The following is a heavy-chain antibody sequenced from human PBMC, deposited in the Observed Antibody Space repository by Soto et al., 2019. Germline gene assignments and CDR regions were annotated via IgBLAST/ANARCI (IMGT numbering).Heavy chain of an antibody. CDR3: AKDQYGSSSWPLDFDF. J-gene: IGHJ4*02. Sequence: GGSLRLSCAASGFTFRNYGMSWVRQAPGKGLEWVSAISGDGGTTYYADSVKGRFTISRDNSKNTLYLQLNSLRAEDTASYYCAKDQYGSSSWPLDFDFWGQGTLVTVSS. V-gene: IGHV3-23*01. CDR2: ISGDGGTT. D-gene: IGHD6-13*01. CDR1: GFTFRNYG.